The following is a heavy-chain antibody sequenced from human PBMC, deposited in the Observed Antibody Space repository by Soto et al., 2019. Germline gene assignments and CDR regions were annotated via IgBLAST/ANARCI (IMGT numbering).Heavy chain of an antibody. D-gene: IGHD3-3*01. Sequence: TLSLTCTVSGGSIRSADYCWSWVRQPPGNGLEWMWSIYSSELTYYNPSLQSRVTISVDPSKQQFSLKLSSVTAEDTAVYYCAREPIRALWSHGLEVWGQGPTVTVS. J-gene: IGHJ6*02. V-gene: IGHV4-30-4*01. CDR1: GGSIRSADYC. CDR3: AREPIRALWSHGLEV. CDR2: IYSSELT.